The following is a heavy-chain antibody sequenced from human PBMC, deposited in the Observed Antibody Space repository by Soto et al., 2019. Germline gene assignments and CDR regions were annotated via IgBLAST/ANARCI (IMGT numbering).Heavy chain of an antibody. V-gene: IGHV3-30*18. Sequence: PGGSLRLSCAASGFTFSSYGMHWVRQAPGKGLEWVAVISYDGSNKYYADSVKGRFTISRDNSKNTLYLQMNSLRAEDTAVYYYAKGRGHVLRFLEWLLTLDYWGQGTLVTVSS. D-gene: IGHD3-3*01. CDR3: AKGRGHVLRFLEWLLTLDY. CDR1: GFTFSSYG. CDR2: ISYDGSNK. J-gene: IGHJ4*02.